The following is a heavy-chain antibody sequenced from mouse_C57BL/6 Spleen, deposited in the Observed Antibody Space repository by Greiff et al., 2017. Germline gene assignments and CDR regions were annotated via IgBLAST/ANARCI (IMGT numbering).Heavy chain of an antibody. Sequence: VKLMESGAELVKPGASVKLSCKASGYTFTEYTIHWVKQRSGQGLEWIGMIHPNSGSTNYNEKFKSKATLTVDKSSSTAYMQLSSLTSEDSAVYYCARLGDGPYWGQGTTLTVSS. D-gene: IGHD2-3*01. J-gene: IGHJ2*01. V-gene: IGHV1-64*01. CDR2: IHPNSGST. CDR3: ARLGDGPY. CDR1: GYTFTEYT.